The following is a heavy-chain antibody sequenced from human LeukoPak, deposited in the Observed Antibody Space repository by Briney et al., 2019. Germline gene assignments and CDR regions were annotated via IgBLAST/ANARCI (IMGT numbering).Heavy chain of an antibody. V-gene: IGHV3-23*01. CDR2: ITTSDSNT. CDR1: GFTFSSYT. J-gene: IGHJ4*02. CDR3: AKDGGLWVSAHWGDS. Sequence: GGSLRLSCAASGFTFSSYTMSWVRQAPGKGLEWVSTITTSDSNTYYADSVKGRFTVSRDNSKNTLFLQMNSLRAEDTAVYYCAKDGGLWVSAHWGDSWGRGTLVTVSS. D-gene: IGHD7-27*01.